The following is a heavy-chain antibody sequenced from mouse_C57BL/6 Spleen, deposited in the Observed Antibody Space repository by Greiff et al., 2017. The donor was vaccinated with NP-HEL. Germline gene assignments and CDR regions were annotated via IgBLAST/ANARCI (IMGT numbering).Heavy chain of an antibody. Sequence: EVHLVESGGGLVQPGGSLKLSCAASGFTFSDYYMYWVRQTPEKRLEWVAYISNGGGSTYYPDTVKGRFTISRDNAKNTLYLQMSRLKSEDTAMYYCAINAMDYWGQGTSVTVSS. CDR1: GFTFSDYY. V-gene: IGHV5-12*01. CDR2: ISNGGGST. J-gene: IGHJ4*01. CDR3: AINAMDY.